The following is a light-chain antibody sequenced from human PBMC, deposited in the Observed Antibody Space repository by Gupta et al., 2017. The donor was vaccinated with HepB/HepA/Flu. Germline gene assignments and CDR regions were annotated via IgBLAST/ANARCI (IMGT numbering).Light chain of an antibody. V-gene: IGKV3-20*01. J-gene: IGKJ2*01. Sequence: EIVLTQSPGTLSLSPGERATLSCRASQSVSSSYLAWYQQKPGQAPRLLIYGASSRATGIPDRFSGSGYGTDFTLTISRLEPEDFAVYYCQQYGSSPRYTFGQWTKLEIK. CDR3: QQYGSSPRYT. CDR1: QSVSSSY. CDR2: GAS.